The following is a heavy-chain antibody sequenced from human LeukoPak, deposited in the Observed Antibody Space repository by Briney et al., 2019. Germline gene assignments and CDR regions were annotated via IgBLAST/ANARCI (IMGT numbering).Heavy chain of an antibody. CDR3: ARGGRGYSYGYLYY. V-gene: IGHV3-33*08. CDR1: GFTLSSYA. J-gene: IGHJ4*02. CDR2: IWYDGSNK. Sequence: GRSLRLSCAASGFTLSSYAMHWVRQAPGKGLEWVAVIWYDGSNKYYADSVKGRFTISRDNSKNTLYLQMNSLRAEDTAVYYCARGGRGYSYGYLYYWGQGTLVTVSS. D-gene: IGHD5-18*01.